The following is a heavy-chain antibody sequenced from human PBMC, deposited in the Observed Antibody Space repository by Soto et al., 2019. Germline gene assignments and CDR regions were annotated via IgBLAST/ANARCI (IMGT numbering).Heavy chain of an antibody. CDR3: ARVPYYYYYGMDV. Sequence: GGSLRLSCAASGFTVSSNYMSWVRQAPGKGLEWVSVIYSGGSTYYADSVKGRFTISRDNSKNTLYLQMNSLRAEDTAVYYCARVPYYYYYGMDVWGQGATVTVSS. CDR1: GFTVSSNY. CDR2: IYSGGST. V-gene: IGHV3-53*01. J-gene: IGHJ6*02.